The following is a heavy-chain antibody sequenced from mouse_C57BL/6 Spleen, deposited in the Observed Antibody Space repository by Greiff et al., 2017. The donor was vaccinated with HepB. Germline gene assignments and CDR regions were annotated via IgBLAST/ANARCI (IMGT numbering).Heavy chain of an antibody. Sequence: EVQLVESGGDLVKPGGSLKLSCAASGFTFSSYGMSWVRQTPAKRLEWVATISSGGSDTYYPDSVKGRYTISRDNAKNTLYLQMSSLKSEDTSMYYYARNGEDAFAYWGQGTLVTVSA. CDR1: GFTFSSYG. J-gene: IGHJ3*01. V-gene: IGHV5-6*01. CDR2: ISSGGSDT. CDR3: ARNGEDAFAY.